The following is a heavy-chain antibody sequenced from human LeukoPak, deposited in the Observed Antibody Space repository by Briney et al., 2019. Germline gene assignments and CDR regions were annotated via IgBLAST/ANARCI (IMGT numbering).Heavy chain of an antibody. CDR3: ARGSSGSGSYYNPYGMDV. D-gene: IGHD3-10*01. J-gene: IGHJ6*04. V-gene: IGHV4-34*01. CDR2: INHSGST. CDR1: GGSFSGYY. Sequence: SETLSLTCAVYGGSFSGYYWRWIRQPPGKGLEWIGEINHSGSTNYNPSLKSRVTISVDTSKNQFSLKLSSVTAADTAVYYCARGSSGSGSYYNPYGMDVWGKGTTVTVSS.